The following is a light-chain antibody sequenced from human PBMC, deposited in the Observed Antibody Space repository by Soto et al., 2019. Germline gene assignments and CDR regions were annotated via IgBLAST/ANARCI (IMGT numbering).Light chain of an antibody. Sequence: QSVLTQPPSASGMPGQRVTISCFGTISNFGINTVNWYQQLPGTAPRLLIYSNTQRPSGVPDRFSGSKSGTSASLAISGLQSEDEADYHCAAWDDSLNGVVFGGGTKLTVL. J-gene: IGLJ2*01. V-gene: IGLV1-44*01. CDR1: ISNFGINT. CDR3: AAWDDSLNGVV. CDR2: SNT.